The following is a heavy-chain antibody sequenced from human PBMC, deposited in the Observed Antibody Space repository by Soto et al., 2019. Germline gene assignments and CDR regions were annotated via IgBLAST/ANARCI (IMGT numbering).Heavy chain of an antibody. CDR1: GGSISSGSSY. D-gene: IGHD6-13*01. Sequence: NPSETLSLTCTVSGGSISSGSSYWGWIRQPPGKGLEWIGSIYYSGSTYYNPSLKSRVTISVDTSKNQFSLNLSSVTAADTAVYYCAKVQQQYIWFDPWGQGTLVTVSS. V-gene: IGHV4-39*01. CDR2: IYYSGST. CDR3: AKVQQQYIWFDP. J-gene: IGHJ5*02.